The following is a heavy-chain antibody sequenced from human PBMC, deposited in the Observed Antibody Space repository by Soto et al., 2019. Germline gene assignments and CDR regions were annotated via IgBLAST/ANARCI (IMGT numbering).Heavy chain of an antibody. D-gene: IGHD3-10*01. J-gene: IGHJ4*02. Sequence: GGSLRLSCAPSGFTFSTYGMHWVRQAPGKRLEWVAVIWYDGSNQYYADSVKGRFTISRDNSKNMLYLQMNSLRAEDTAVYYCARDLGAFNYGSAYFDYWGQGTPVTVSS. CDR3: ARDLGAFNYGSAYFDY. V-gene: IGHV3-33*01. CDR2: IWYDGSNQ. CDR1: GFTFSTYG.